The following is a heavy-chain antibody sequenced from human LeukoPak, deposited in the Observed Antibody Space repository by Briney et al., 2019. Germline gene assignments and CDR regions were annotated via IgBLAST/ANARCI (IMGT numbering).Heavy chain of an antibody. CDR3: ATAGVNSVGNVWFDP. V-gene: IGHV1-24*01. CDR1: GYTLTELS. D-gene: IGHD3-10*01. Sequence: GASVKVSCKVSGYTLTELSMHWVRQAPGKGLEWMGGFDPEDGETIYAQKFQGRVTMTEDTSTDTAYMELSSLRSEDTAVYYCATAGVNSVGNVWFDPWGQGTLVTVSS. J-gene: IGHJ5*02. CDR2: FDPEDGET.